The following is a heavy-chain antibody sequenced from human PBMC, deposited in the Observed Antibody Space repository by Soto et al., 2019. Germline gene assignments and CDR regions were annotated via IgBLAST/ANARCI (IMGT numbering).Heavy chain of an antibody. V-gene: IGHV1-18*01. J-gene: IGHJ5*02. Sequence: GASVKVSGKASGYTFTNYGISWVRQAPGQGLEWMGWISVYNGNTKYAQKIQGRVTMTTDTSTSTAYMELRTLRSDDTAVYYCVRIVGADRRWFDPWGQGTLVTVSS. CDR3: VRIVGADRRWFDP. CDR2: ISVYNGNT. D-gene: IGHD1-26*01. CDR1: GYTFTNYG.